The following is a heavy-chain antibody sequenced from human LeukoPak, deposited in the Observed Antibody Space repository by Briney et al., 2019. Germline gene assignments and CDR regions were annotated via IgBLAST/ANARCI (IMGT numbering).Heavy chain of an antibody. D-gene: IGHD2-2*01. CDR2: IYYSGST. CDR3: ARRKDYCSSTSCYNWFDP. V-gene: IGHV4-59*08. J-gene: IGHJ5*02. Sequence: SETLSLTCTVSGGSISSYYWSWIRQPPGKGLEWIGYIYYSGSTNYNPSLKSRVTISVDTSKNQFSLKLSSVTVADTAVYYCARRKDYCSSTSCYNWFDPWGQGTLVTVSS. CDR1: GGSISSYY.